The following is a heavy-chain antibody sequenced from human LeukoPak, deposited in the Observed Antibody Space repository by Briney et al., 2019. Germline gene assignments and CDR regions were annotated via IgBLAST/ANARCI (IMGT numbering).Heavy chain of an antibody. J-gene: IGHJ4*02. CDR3: ARASDLVTTWDYFDS. V-gene: IGHV1-69*02. CDR1: GGTFRSGS. D-gene: IGHD4-17*01. CDR2: IVPMPDIT. Sequence: SVKVSCKASGGTFRSGSINWVRQAPGQGLEWMRRIVPMPDITTYSQTFQGRVTITADKSTSTAYMELSSLTSEDTAVYYCARASDLVTTWDYFDSWGQGSLVIVSS.